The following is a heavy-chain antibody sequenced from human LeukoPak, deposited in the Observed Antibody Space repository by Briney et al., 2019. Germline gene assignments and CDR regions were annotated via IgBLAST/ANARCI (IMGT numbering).Heavy chain of an antibody. CDR3: AGYGVYPY. V-gene: IGHV3-48*01. CDR2: FGISGTI. D-gene: IGHD5/OR15-5a*01. J-gene: IGHJ4*02. CDR1: GFAVNTYD. Sequence: GGTLRLSCAASGFAVNTYDMHWVRQAPGEGPQWIAYFGISGTIYYADSVRGRFTISRDSAKNSLYLQMNGLRVDDTAIYYCAGYGVYPYWGQGTPVTVSS.